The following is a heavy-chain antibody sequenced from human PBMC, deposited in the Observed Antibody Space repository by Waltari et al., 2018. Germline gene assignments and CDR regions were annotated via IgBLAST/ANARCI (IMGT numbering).Heavy chain of an antibody. V-gene: IGHV4-39*07. CDR1: GGSISSSSYY. CDR3: ARDTLGGGYSSSSPFDY. D-gene: IGHD6-6*01. J-gene: IGHJ4*02. Sequence: QLQMQESGPGLVKPSETLSLTCTVSGGSISSSSYYWGWIRQPPGKGLEWIGSIYYSGSTYYNPSLKSRVTISVDTSKNQFSLKLSSVTAADTAVYYCARDTLGGGYSSSSPFDYWGQGTLVTVSS. CDR2: IYYSGST.